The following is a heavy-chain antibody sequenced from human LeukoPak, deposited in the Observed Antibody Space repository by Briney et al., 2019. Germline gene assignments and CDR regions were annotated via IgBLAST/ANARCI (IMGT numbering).Heavy chain of an antibody. CDR2: ISNSGGST. Sequence: GGSLRLSCAASGFTFSTYVMSWVRQTPGKGLEWVSTISNSGGSTYNADSVKGRFTISRDNSKNTLYLQMNSLRAEDTAVYFCAKDPDCTSGICYTFFDYWGQGTLVTVSS. CDR1: GFTFSTYV. V-gene: IGHV3-23*01. D-gene: IGHD2-8*01. CDR3: AKDPDCTSGICYTFFDY. J-gene: IGHJ4*02.